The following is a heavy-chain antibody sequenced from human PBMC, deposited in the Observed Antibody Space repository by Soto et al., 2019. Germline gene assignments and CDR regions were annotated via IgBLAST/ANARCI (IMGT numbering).Heavy chain of an antibody. V-gene: IGHV5-51*01. D-gene: IGHD2-15*01. CDR1: GDGFSLHW. J-gene: IGHJ3*02. CDR2: ISPGNSDT. Sequence: GESLKISCKASGDGFSLHWVAWLRQMPGKGLEWVGIISPGNSDTMYSPSFQGQVTISADTALSTTYLQWDTLKPSDTAMYICASDSHCGGGKCPMSCFDRLGQGPMVTASS. CDR3: ASDSHCGGGKCPMSCFDR.